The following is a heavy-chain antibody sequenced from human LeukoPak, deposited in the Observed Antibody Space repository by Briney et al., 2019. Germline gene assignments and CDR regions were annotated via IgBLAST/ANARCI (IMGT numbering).Heavy chain of an antibody. CDR3: AKGIYSSGWSYFDY. V-gene: IGHV3-23*01. J-gene: IGHJ4*01. Sequence: GGSLRLSCAASGFTFSNSAMSWVRQAPGKGLEWVSTLRGSGITTYYADSVKGRFTISRDNSKNTLYLQMNSLRAEDTAVYYCAKGIYSSGWSYFDYWGHGTLVTVSP. CDR2: LRGSGITT. CDR1: GFTFSNSA. D-gene: IGHD6-19*01.